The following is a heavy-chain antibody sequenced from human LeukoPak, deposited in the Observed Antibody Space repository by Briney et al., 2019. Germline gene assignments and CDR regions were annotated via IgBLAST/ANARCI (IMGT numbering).Heavy chain of an antibody. J-gene: IGHJ5*02. V-gene: IGHV3-30*18. CDR1: GFTFSSYG. D-gene: IGHD6-13*01. Sequence: PGGSLRLSCAASGFTFSSYGMHWVRQAPGKGLEWVAVISYDGSNKYYADSAKGRFTISRDNSKNTLYLQMNSLRAEDTAVYYCAKSRRIAAAGTRGNWFDPWGQGTLVTVSS. CDR2: ISYDGSNK. CDR3: AKSRRIAAAGTRGNWFDP.